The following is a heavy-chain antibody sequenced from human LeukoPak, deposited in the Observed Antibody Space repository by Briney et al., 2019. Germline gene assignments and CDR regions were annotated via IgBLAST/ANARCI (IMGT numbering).Heavy chain of an antibody. V-gene: IGHV4-39*01. D-gene: IGHD6-19*01. CDR1: GGSISSSTYS. Sequence: PWETLSLTCNVSGGSISSSTYSWGWIRRPPGKGLGWMGGISYSANSYDHPSLMNPVNIFADTSTNQLSLKVKSVTAAHTAVYYCAAVDVAVAGNDWYFDLWGRGTLVTVSS. CDR3: AAVDVAVAGNDWYFDL. J-gene: IGHJ2*01. CDR2: ISYSANS.